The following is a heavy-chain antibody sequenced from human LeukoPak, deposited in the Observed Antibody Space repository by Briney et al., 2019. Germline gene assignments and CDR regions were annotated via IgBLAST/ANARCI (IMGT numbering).Heavy chain of an antibody. J-gene: IGHJ3*02. Sequence: SVKVSCKASGGTFSIYAISWVRQAPGQGLEWMGGIIPIFGTANYAQKFQGRVTITADESTSTAYMELSSLRSEDTAVYYCARTRRNYYDSSGSNDAFDIWGQGTMVTVSS. V-gene: IGHV1-69*13. CDR2: IIPIFGTA. CDR3: ARTRRNYYDSSGSNDAFDI. D-gene: IGHD3-22*01. CDR1: GGTFSIYA.